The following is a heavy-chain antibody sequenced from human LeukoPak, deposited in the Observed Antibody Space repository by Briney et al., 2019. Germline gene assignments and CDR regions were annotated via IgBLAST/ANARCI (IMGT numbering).Heavy chain of an antibody. CDR2: IKQDGSEK. Sequence: GGSLRLSCAASGFTFSSYWMSWVRQAPGKGLEWVANIKQDGSEKYYVDSVMGRFTISRDNAKNSLYLQMNSLRAEDTAVYYCARDGTTVTTGNAFDIWGQGTMVTVSS. CDR3: ARDGTTVTTGNAFDI. V-gene: IGHV3-7*03. CDR1: GFTFSSYW. J-gene: IGHJ3*02. D-gene: IGHD4-17*01.